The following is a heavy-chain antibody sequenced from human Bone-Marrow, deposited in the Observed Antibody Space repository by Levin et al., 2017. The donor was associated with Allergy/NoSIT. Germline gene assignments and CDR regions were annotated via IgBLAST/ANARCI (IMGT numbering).Heavy chain of an antibody. CDR3: AKDLWDFYGSGSYYNGGFDP. J-gene: IGHJ5*02. CDR2: ISGSGDST. D-gene: IGHD3-10*01. V-gene: IGHV3-23*01. Sequence: LSLTCAASGFTFSSYAMSWVRQAPGKGLEWVSVISGSGDSTYYADSVKGRFTISRDTSKNTLFLQMNSLRAEDTAIYYCAKDLWDFYGSGSYYNGGFDPWGQGTLVTVSS. CDR1: GFTFSSYA.